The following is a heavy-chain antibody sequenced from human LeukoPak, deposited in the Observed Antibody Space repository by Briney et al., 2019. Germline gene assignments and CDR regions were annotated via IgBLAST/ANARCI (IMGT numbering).Heavy chain of an antibody. J-gene: IGHJ3*02. CDR1: GFTFSSYA. D-gene: IGHD6-19*01. CDR2: ISYDGSNK. CDR3: ARKQGRDAFDI. V-gene: IGHV3-30-3*01. Sequence: GGSLRLSCAASGFTFSSYAMHWVRQAPGKGLEWVAVISYDGSNKYYADSVKGRFTISRDNSKNTLYLQMTSLRAEDTAMYYCARKQGRDAFDIWGQGTMVTVSS.